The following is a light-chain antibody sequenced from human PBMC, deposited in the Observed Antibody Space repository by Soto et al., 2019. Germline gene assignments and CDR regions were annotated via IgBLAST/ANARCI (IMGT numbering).Light chain of an antibody. Sequence: EIVLTQSPGTLSLSPGARATLSCRASQSVSSSFLAWYQQKPGQAPRLLIYGASSRAPGIPDRFSGSGSGTDFTLTISRLEPEDFAVYYCQQYGSSPPLTFGGGTKVEIK. CDR1: QSVSSSF. CDR2: GAS. CDR3: QQYGSSPPLT. V-gene: IGKV3-20*01. J-gene: IGKJ4*01.